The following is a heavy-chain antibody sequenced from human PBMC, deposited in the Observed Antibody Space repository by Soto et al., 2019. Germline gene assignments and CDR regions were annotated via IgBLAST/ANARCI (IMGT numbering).Heavy chain of an antibody. D-gene: IGHD6-6*01. V-gene: IGHV3-21*01. CDR2: ISSSSSYI. J-gene: IGHJ4*02. CDR1: GFTFSSYS. Sequence: GGSLRLSCAASGFTFSSYSMNWVRQAPGKGLEWVSSISSSSSYIYYADSVKGRFTISRDNAKNSLYLQMNSLRAEDTAVYYCASTDRIAARNGGYWGQGTLVTVSS. CDR3: ASTDRIAARNGGY.